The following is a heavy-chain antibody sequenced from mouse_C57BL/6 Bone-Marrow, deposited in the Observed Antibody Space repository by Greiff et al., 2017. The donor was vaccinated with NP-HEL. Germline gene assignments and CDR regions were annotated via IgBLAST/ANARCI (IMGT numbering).Heavy chain of an antibody. CDR1: GYTFTSYW. CDR2: IHPNSGST. CDR3: ASPWGVSSLFAD. D-gene: IGHD1-1*01. V-gene: IGHV1-64*01. J-gene: IGHJ3*01. Sequence: QVHVKQPGAELVKPGASVKLSCKASGYTFTSYWMHWVKQRPGQGLEWIGMIHPNSGSTNYNEKFKSKATLTVDKSSSTAYMQLSSLTSEDSSVYYCASPWGVSSLFADWGQGTLVTVSA.